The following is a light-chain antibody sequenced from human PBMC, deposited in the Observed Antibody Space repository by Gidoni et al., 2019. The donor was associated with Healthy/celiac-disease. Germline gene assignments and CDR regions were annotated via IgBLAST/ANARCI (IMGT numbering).Light chain of an antibody. V-gene: IGLV2-14*03. J-gene: IGLJ2*01. CDR3: SSYTSSSTYVV. CDR2: DVS. Sequence: IYDVSNRPSGVSNRFSGSKSGNTASLTISGLQAEDEADYYCSSYTSSSTYVVFGGGTKLTVL.